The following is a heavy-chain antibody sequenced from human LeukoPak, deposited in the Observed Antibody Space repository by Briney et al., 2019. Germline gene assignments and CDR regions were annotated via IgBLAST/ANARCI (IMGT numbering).Heavy chain of an antibody. J-gene: IGHJ4*02. CDR2: IKQDGGEK. V-gene: IGHV3-7*01. D-gene: IGHD1-26*01. Sequence: GGSLRLSCVASGFAFSSYWMSWVRQAPGKGLEWVANIKQDGGEKYYVDSVKGRFTISRDNAKNTLYLQMNSLRVEDTAVYYCARLGGSYYTYWGQGTLVTVSS. CDR1: GFAFSSYW. CDR3: ARLGGSYYTY.